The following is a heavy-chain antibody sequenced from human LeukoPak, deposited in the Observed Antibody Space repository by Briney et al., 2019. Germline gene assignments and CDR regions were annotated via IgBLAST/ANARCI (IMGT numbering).Heavy chain of an antibody. CDR2: ITTSGSST. CDR1: GFSFSNYY. J-gene: IGHJ4*02. V-gene: IGHV3-11*01. CDR3: TRERRGSYHAFDY. Sequence: KPGGSLRLSCASSGFSFSNYYMSWVRQAPGKGLEWISYITTSGSSTNYADSVKGRFTISRDSAKNSVVLQMNSLRTEDTAVYYCTRERRGSYHAFDYWGQGTLVTVSS. D-gene: IGHD3-16*02.